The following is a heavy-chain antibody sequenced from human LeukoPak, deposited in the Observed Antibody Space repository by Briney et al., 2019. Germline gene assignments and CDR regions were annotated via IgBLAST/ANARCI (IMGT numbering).Heavy chain of an antibody. Sequence: GGSLRLSCAASGFTFSSYAMSWVRQAPGKGLEWVSATSSSDAGTYYADSVRGRFTISRDNSKNTLYMQMNSLRLEDAAVYFCARAPVTSCRGAYCYPFDYWGQGTQVTVSS. D-gene: IGHD2-21*01. V-gene: IGHV3-23*01. CDR1: GFTFSSYA. J-gene: IGHJ4*02. CDR3: ARAPVTSCRGAYCYPFDY. CDR2: TSSSDAGT.